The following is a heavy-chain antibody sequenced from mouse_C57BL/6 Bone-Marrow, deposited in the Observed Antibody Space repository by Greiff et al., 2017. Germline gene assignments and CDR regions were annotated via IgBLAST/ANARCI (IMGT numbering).Heavy chain of an antibody. CDR3: TDFPSGSSYGY. J-gene: IGHJ2*01. Sequence: EVQLQQSGAELVRPGASVKLSCTASGFNIKDDYMHWVKQRPEQGLEWIGWIDPENGDTEYASKFQGKATITADTSYNTAYLQLSSLTSEDTAVYYCTDFPSGSSYGYWGQGTTLTVSS. D-gene: IGHD1-1*01. CDR2: IDPENGDT. CDR1: GFNIKDDY. V-gene: IGHV14-4*01.